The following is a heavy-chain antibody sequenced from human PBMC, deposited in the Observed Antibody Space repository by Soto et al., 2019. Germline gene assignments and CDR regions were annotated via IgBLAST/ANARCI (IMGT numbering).Heavy chain of an antibody. CDR3: ARQYCSGGSCYSSNDY. CDR1: GYSFTSYW. V-gene: IGHV5-10-1*01. J-gene: IGHJ4*02. D-gene: IGHD2-15*01. Sequence: GESLKISCKGSGYSFTSYWISWVRQMPGKGLEWMGRIDPSDSYTNYSPSFQGHVTISADKSISTAYLQWSSLKASDTAMYYCARQYCSGGSCYSSNDYWGQGTLVTVSS. CDR2: IDPSDSYT.